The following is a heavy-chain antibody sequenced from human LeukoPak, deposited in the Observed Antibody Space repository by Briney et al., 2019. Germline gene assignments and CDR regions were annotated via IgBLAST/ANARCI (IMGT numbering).Heavy chain of an antibody. CDR1: GGSISSGGYD. CDR2: IYYSGTT. CDR3: VRCGYYTHYFDY. J-gene: IGHJ4*02. D-gene: IGHD3-3*01. V-gene: IGHV4-31*11. Sequence: SQTLSLTCAVSGGSISSGGYDWPWIRQHPGKGLEWIGYIYYSGTTYYNPSLKSRVSISIDKSENQFSLKLSSVTAADTAVYYCVRCGYYTHYFDYWGQGTLVTVSS.